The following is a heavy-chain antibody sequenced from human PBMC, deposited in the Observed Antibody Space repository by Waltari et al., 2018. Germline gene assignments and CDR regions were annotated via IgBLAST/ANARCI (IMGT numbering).Heavy chain of an antibody. CDR3: ARSKIVATNFDY. J-gene: IGHJ4*02. CDR2: ISYDGSNK. V-gene: IGHV3-30-3*01. Sequence: QVQLVESGGGVVQPGRSLRLSCAASGFTFSSYAMHWVRQAPGKGLEWVAVISYDGSNKYYADSVKGRFTISRDNSKNTLYLQMNSLRAEDTAVYYCARSKIVATNFDYWGQGTLVTVSS. CDR1: GFTFSSYA. D-gene: IGHD5-12*01.